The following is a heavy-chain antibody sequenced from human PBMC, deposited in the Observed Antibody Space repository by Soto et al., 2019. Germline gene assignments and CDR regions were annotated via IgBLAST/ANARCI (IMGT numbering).Heavy chain of an antibody. D-gene: IGHD6-19*01. J-gene: IGHJ4*02. CDR1: GYTFTSYY. CDR2: INPSGGST. Sequence: ASVKVSCKASGYTFTSYYMHWVRQAPGQGLEWMGIINPSGGSTSYAQKFQGRVTMTRDTSTSTVYMELSSLRSEDTAVYYCARVTSSGWYRIYYLDYSAQGSLVTGSS. CDR3: ARVTSSGWYRIYYLDY. V-gene: IGHV1-46*01.